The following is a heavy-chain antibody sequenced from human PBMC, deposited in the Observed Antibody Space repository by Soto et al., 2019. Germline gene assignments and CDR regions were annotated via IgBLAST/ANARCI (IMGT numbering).Heavy chain of an antibody. Sequence: EVQLVESGGGLVKPGGSLRLSCAASGVTFSSFSFNWVRQAPGKGLEWVSFILSSSGSIYYADSVKGRFTISRDNAKNSLYLQMSGLKDEDSAVYYCARGSGEQRVRRGFYYYYMDVWGKGTTVTVSS. J-gene: IGHJ6*03. V-gene: IGHV3-21*01. CDR1: GVTFSSFS. D-gene: IGHD6-6*01. CDR2: ILSSSGSI. CDR3: ARGSGEQRVRRGFYYYYMDV.